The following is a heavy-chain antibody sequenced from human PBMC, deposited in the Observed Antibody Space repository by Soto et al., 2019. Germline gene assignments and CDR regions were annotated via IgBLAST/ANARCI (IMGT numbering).Heavy chain of an antibody. CDR3: ARDLEFRDGNISHLDY. V-gene: IGHV1-69*13. CDR1: GGTFRNHV. Sequence: AVKVSCKASGGTFRNHVFNWVRQAPGQGLEWMGGIIPIIGTPNYAQKFQGRVTITADASTNTVYLEVSSLRSQDTAVYYCARDLEFRDGNISHLDYWGQGTLVTVSS. D-gene: IGHD3-10*01. J-gene: IGHJ4*02. CDR2: IIPIIGTP.